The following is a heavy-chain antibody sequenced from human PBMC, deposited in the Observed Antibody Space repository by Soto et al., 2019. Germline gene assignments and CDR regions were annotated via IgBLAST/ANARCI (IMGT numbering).Heavy chain of an antibody. V-gene: IGHV3-15*01. Sequence: PGGSLRLSCAASGFTFSHAWMSWVRQAPGKGLERVGRIKSKTDGGTTDYAAPVKGRFTISRDDSKNTLYLQMNSPKTEDTAVYYCTTNSYYDILTGYYLYYYYGMDVWGQGTTVTVSS. CDR2: IKSKTDGGTT. J-gene: IGHJ6*02. CDR3: TTNSYYDILTGYYLYYYYGMDV. D-gene: IGHD3-9*01. CDR1: GFTFSHAW.